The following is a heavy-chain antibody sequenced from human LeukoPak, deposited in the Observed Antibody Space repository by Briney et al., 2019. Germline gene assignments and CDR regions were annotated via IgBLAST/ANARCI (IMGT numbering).Heavy chain of an antibody. V-gene: IGHV3-21*01. J-gene: IGHJ5*02. Sequence: GGSLRLSCVVSGFTLDDYAMHWVRQAPGKGLEWVSSISSTGSYIYYADSMKGRFTISRDNAKNSLYLQMNSLRAEDTAVYYCASRKMSLRLGELSFLSWFDPWGQGTVVTVSS. D-gene: IGHD3-16*02. CDR3: ASRKMSLRLGELSFLSWFDP. CDR2: ISSTGSYI. CDR1: GFTLDDYA.